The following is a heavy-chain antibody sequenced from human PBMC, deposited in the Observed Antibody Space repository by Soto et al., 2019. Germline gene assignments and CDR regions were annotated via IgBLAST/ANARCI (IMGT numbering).Heavy chain of an antibody. CDR1: GGSTDGSF. V-gene: IGHV4-59*01. CDR3: ARVLVNARYDRSGYDTFDV. J-gene: IGHJ3*01. D-gene: IGHD3-22*01. Sequence: SETLSLTCTVSGGSTDGSFWSCIRQPPGKGLEWIGYIHNSGATKFRSSLKSRLDMSVDTSKNQFSLILTSVTAADTAVYYCARVLVNARYDRSGYDTFDVWGQGTTVTVSS. CDR2: IHNSGAT.